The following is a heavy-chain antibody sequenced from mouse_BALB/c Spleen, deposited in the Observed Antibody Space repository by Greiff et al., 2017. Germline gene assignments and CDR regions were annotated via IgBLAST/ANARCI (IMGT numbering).Heavy chain of an antibody. Sequence: QLPGAELVKPGASVKMSCKASGYTFTSYNMHWVKQTPGQGLEWIGAIYPGNGDTSYNQKFKGKATLTADKSSSTAYMQLSSLTSEDSAVYYCARWGTAHYYAMDYWGQGTSVTVSS. D-gene: IGHD1-2*01. CDR2: IYPGNGDT. CDR3: ARWGTAHYYAMDY. J-gene: IGHJ4*01. V-gene: IGHV1-12*01. CDR1: GYTFTSYN.